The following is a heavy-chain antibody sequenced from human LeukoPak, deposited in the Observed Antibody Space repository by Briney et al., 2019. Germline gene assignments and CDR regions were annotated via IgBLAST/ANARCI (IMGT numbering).Heavy chain of an antibody. CDR3: ARNWFDP. CDR2: IYSGGST. J-gene: IGHJ5*02. V-gene: IGHV3-53*05. CDR1: GFTVSSDY. Sequence: AGGSLRLSCAASGFTVSSDYMSWVRQAPGKGLEWVSVIYSGGSTYYADSVKGRFTISRDKSKNTVYLQMNSLRFEDTAMYYCARNWFDPWGQGTLVTVS.